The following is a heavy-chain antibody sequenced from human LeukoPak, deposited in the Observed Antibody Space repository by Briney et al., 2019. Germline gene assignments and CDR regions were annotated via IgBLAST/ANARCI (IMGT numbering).Heavy chain of an antibody. CDR3: ARRLYDSGWYLDY. J-gene: IGHJ4*02. CDR1: GYNFSTYC. CDR2: IYPSDSDT. V-gene: IGHV5-51*01. Sequence: GESLKISCTGSGYNFSTYCIGWVRQMPGKGLEWMGIIYPSDSDTRYSPSFQGQVTISADKSISTAYLQWSSLKASDTAMYYCARRLYDSGWYLDYWGQGTLVTVSS. D-gene: IGHD6-19*01.